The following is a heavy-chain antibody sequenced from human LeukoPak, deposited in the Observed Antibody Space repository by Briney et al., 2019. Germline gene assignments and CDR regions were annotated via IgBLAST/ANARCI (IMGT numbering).Heavy chain of an antibody. CDR1: GFTFISYG. Sequence: GGSLRLSCAASGFTFISYGMHWVRQAPGKGLEWVAFIRYDGSNKYYADSVKGRFTISRDNSKNTLYLQMNSLRAEDTAVYYCAKDSLRTLPAASLDYWGQGTLVTVSS. V-gene: IGHV3-30*02. J-gene: IGHJ4*02. D-gene: IGHD2-2*01. CDR2: IRYDGSNK. CDR3: AKDSLRTLPAASLDY.